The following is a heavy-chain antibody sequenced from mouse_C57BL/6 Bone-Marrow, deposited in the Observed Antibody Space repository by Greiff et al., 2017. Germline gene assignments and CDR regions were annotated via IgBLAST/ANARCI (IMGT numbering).Heavy chain of an antibody. Sequence: EVMLVESGGGLVQPKGSLKLSCAASGFSFNTYAMNWVRQAPGKGLEWVARIRSKSNNYATYYADLVKDRFTISRDDSESMLYLQMNNLKTEDTAMYYCVRHENDYDAWFAYWGQGTLVTVSA. V-gene: IGHV10-1*01. CDR2: IRSKSNNYAT. CDR1: GFSFNTYA. CDR3: VRHENDYDAWFAY. J-gene: IGHJ3*01. D-gene: IGHD2-4*01.